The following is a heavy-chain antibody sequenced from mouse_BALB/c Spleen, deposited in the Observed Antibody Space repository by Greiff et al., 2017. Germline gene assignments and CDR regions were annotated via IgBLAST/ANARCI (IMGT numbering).Heavy chain of an antibody. CDR3: ATITTVVAPMDY. D-gene: IGHD1-1*01. V-gene: IGHV14-3*02. J-gene: IGHJ4*01. CDR2: IDPANGNT. CDR1: GFNIKDTY. Sequence: VQLKESGAELVKPGASVKLSCTASGFNIKDTYMHWVKQRPEQGLEWIGRIDPANGNTKYDPKFQGKATITADTSSNTAYLQLSSLTSEDTAVYYCATITTVVAPMDYWGQGTSVTVSS.